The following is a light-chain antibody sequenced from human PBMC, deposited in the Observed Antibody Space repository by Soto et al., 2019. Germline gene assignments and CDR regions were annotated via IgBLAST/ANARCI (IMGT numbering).Light chain of an antibody. Sequence: AIQMTQSPSSLSASVGDRVIITCRASQGIGTELGWYQQKPGKAPNLLIYATSNLQSGVPQRFSGSRSGTDFTLTISSLQPEDFANYYCLQDYSYPLTFGQGTKVE. V-gene: IGKV1-6*01. CDR1: QGIGTE. CDR3: LQDYSYPLT. J-gene: IGKJ1*01. CDR2: ATS.